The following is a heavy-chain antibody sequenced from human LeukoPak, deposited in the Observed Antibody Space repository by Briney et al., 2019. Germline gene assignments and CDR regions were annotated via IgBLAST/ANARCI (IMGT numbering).Heavy chain of an antibody. Sequence: SGGSLRLSCAASGFAFNSFAMNWVRQAPGKGLEWVSSISNSVGSSHYADFVKGRFTISRDNSKNTLHLQMNSLRAEDTAVYYCAKSLGVGGYTRYKGFDQWGQGTLVTVSS. J-gene: IGHJ4*02. V-gene: IGHV3-23*01. CDR3: AKSLGVGGYTRYKGFDQ. CDR1: GFAFNSFA. CDR2: ISNSVGSS. D-gene: IGHD3-16*02.